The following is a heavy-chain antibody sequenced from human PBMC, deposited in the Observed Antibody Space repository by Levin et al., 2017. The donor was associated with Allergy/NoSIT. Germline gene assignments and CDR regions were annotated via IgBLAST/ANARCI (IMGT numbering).Heavy chain of an antibody. CDR3: AKARQFGESKYGMDV. D-gene: IGHD3-10*01. J-gene: IGHJ6*02. Sequence: GESLKISCKGSGYTFGNHWIGWVRQMPGKGLEWMGIIYPSDSDTRYSPSFQGQVLISIDTSISTAYLQWRSLKASDTAIYYCAKARQFGESKYGMDVWGQGTTVTVSS. CDR2: IYPSDSDT. V-gene: IGHV5-51*01. CDR1: GYTFGNHW.